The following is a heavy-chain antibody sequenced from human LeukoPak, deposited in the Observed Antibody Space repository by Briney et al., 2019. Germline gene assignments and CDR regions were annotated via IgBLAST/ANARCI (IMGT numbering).Heavy chain of an antibody. J-gene: IGHJ4*02. D-gene: IGHD3-9*01. V-gene: IGHV3-21*01. Sequence: GGSLGLSCAASGFTFSSYSMNWVRQAPGKGLEWVSSISSSSSYIYYADSVKGRFTISRDNAKNSLYLQMNSLRAEDTAVYYCAASTLRYFDWLPDWGQGTLVTVSS. CDR3: AASTLRYFDWLPD. CDR2: ISSSSSYI. CDR1: GFTFSSYS.